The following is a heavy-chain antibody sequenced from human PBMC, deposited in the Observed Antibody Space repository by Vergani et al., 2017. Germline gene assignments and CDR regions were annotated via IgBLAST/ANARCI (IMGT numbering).Heavy chain of an antibody. Sequence: QVQLVQSGAEVKKPGSSVKVSCKASGGTFSSYAISWVRQAPGQGLEWMGGIIPIFGTANYAQKFQGRVTITADESTSTAYMELSSLRSEDTAVYYCARDRASGSYPYYYYYGMDVWGQGTTVTVSS. CDR3: ARDRASGSYPYYYYYGMDV. CDR2: IIPIFGTA. J-gene: IGHJ6*02. V-gene: IGHV1-69*01. CDR1: GGTFSSYA. D-gene: IGHD1-26*01.